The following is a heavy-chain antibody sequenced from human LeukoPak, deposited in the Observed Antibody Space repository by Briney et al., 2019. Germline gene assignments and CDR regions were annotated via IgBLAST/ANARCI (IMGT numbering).Heavy chain of an antibody. V-gene: IGHV4-34*01. CDR3: ARGNYYYDSSGHQNYFDY. J-gene: IGHJ4*02. D-gene: IGHD3-22*01. Sequence: LRLSCAASGFTVSSNYMSWIRQPPGKGLEWIGKINHYGSTNYNPSLKSRVTISVDTSKNQFSLKLSSVTAADTAVYYCARGNYYYDSSGHQNYFDYWGQGTLVTVSS. CDR1: GFTVSSNY. CDR2: INHYGST.